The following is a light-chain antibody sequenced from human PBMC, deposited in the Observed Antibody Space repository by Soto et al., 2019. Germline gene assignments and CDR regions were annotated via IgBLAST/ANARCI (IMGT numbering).Light chain of an antibody. Sequence: QSVLTQPRSVSGSPGQSVTISCTGTSSDVGGYNYVSWYQQHPGKAPKLMIYDVSKRPSGVPDRFSGSKSGNTSSLTISGLQAEDEGEYYCCSYAGSYTYVFGTGTKVTVL. CDR3: CSYAGSYTYV. V-gene: IGLV2-11*01. J-gene: IGLJ1*01. CDR1: SSDVGGYNY. CDR2: DVS.